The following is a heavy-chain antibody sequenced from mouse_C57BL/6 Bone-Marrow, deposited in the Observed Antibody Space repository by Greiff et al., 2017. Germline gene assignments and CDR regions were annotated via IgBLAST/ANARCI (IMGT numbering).Heavy chain of an antibody. V-gene: IGHV1-55*01. D-gene: IGHD2-5*01. J-gene: IGHJ2*01. CDR2: IYPGSGST. CDR1: GYTFTSYW. CDR3: SRCGHSNYVN. Sequence: QVQLQQPGAELVKPGASVKMSCKASGYTFTSYWITWVKQRPGQGLEWIGDIYPGSGSTNYNEKFKSKATLTVDTSSSTAYMLLGSLTSEYSAVXYCSRCGHSNYVNWGQGTTLTVSS.